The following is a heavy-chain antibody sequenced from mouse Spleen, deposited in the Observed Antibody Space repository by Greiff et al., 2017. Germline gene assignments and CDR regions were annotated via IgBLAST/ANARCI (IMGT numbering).Heavy chain of an antibody. Sequence: VKVVESGPGLVAPSQSLSITCTVSGFSLTSYGVHWVRQPPGKGLEWLGVIWAGGSTNYNTALMSRLSISKDNSKRQVFLKMNSLQTDDTAMYYCARDYYGSSHPFAYWGQGTLVTVSA. V-gene: IGHV2-9*02. D-gene: IGHD1-1*01. CDR2: IWAGGST. CDR3: ARDYYGSSHPFAY. CDR1: GFSLTSYG. J-gene: IGHJ3*01.